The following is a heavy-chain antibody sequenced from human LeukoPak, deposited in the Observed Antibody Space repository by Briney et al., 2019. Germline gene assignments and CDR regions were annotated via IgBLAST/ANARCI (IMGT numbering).Heavy chain of an antibody. Sequence: GGSLRLSCAASGLTLSSYWMHWVRRAPGKGLVWVSRINSDGSSTSYGDSVKGRFTISRDNAKNTLFLQMNSLRAEDTAVYYCASSTMVRGVISYYYYMDVWGKGTTVTVSS. D-gene: IGHD3-10*01. J-gene: IGHJ6*03. CDR2: INSDGSST. CDR1: GLTLSSYW. V-gene: IGHV3-74*01. CDR3: ASSTMVRGVISYYYYMDV.